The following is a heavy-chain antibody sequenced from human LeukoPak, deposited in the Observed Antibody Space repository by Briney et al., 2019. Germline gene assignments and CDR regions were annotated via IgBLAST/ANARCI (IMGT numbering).Heavy chain of an antibody. V-gene: IGHV1-2*02. CDR2: INPNSGDT. CDR3: ARTQQLVPILFDS. CDR1: GYTFTGYY. D-gene: IGHD6-13*01. Sequence: GASVEVSCKASGYTFTGYYMHWVRQAPGQGLEWMGWINPNSGDTNYAQKFQGRVTVTRDTSISTVYMELSSLRSDDTAVYYCARTQQLVPILFDSWGQGTLVTVSS. J-gene: IGHJ4*02.